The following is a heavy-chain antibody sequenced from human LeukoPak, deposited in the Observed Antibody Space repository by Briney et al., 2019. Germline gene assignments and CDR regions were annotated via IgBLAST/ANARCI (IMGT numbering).Heavy chain of an antibody. V-gene: IGHV3-30*03. CDR2: ISYDGSNK. J-gene: IGHJ4*02. Sequence: PGRSLRLSCAASGFTFSSYGMHWVRQAPGKGLEWVAVISYDGSNKYYADSVKGRFTISRDNSKNTLYLQMSSLRAEDTAVYYCARSYYYDSSGYYDTFSSFDYWGQGTLVTVSS. CDR3: ARSYYYDSSGYYDTFSSFDY. D-gene: IGHD3-22*01. CDR1: GFTFSSYG.